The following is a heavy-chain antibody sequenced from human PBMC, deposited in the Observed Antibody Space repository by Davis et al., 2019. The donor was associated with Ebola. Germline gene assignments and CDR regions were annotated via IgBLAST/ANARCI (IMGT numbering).Heavy chain of an antibody. J-gene: IGHJ6*02. CDR3: ARVASYYFYGMDV. CDR2: IYYSGST. V-gene: IGHV4-31*03. Sequence: MPSETLSLTCTVPGGSISSGGYYWSWIRQHPGKGLEWIGYIYYSGSTYYNPSLKSRVTISVDTSKNQFSLKLSSVTAADTAVYYCARVASYYFYGMDVWGQRTTVTVSS. CDR1: GGSISSGGYY.